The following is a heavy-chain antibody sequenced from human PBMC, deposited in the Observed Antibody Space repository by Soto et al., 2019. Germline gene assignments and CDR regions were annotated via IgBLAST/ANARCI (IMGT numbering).Heavy chain of an antibody. CDR2: IKQDGSEK. CDR3: ARDWAHYDFWSAPLTFDY. CDR1: GFTFSSYW. D-gene: IGHD3-3*01. J-gene: IGHJ4*02. Sequence: QTGGSLRLSCAASGFTFSSYWMSWVRQAPGKGLEWVANIKQDGSEKYYVDSVKGRFTISRDNAKNSLYLQMNRLRAEDTAVYYCARDWAHYDFWSAPLTFDYWGQGTLVTVSS. V-gene: IGHV3-7*03.